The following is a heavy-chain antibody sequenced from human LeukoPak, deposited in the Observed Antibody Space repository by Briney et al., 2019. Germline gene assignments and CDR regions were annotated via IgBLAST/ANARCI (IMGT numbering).Heavy chain of an antibody. Sequence: PSGTLSLTCAVSGGSISSSNWWSWVRQPPGKGLEWIGEIYHSGSTNYNPSLKSRVTISVDKSKNQFSLKLSSVTAADTAVYYCARGTGYCTNGVCYTGGYFDYWGQGTLVTVSS. CDR3: ARGTGYCTNGVCYTGGYFDY. V-gene: IGHV4-4*02. D-gene: IGHD2-8*01. J-gene: IGHJ4*02. CDR1: GGSISSSNW. CDR2: IYHSGST.